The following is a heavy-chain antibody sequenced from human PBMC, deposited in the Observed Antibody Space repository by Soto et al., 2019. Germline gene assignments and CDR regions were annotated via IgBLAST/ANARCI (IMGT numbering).Heavy chain of an antibody. CDR1: GGSFSGYY. V-gene: IGHV4-34*01. D-gene: IGHD6-19*01. CDR3: ARGVKLQQWLVRGFDY. Sequence: PSETLSLTCAVYGGSFSGYYWSWIRQPPGKGLEWIGEINHSGSTNYNPSLKSRVTISVDTSKNQFSLKLSSVTAADTAVYYCARGVKLQQWLVRGFDYWGQGTLVTVSS. CDR2: INHSGST. J-gene: IGHJ4*02.